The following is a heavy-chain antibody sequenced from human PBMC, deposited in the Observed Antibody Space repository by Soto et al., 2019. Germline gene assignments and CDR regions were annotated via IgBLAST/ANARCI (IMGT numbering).Heavy chain of an antibody. Sequence: GGSLRLSFAASGFTFSSHAMHWVRQAPGKGLEWVAVISYDGSNKYYADSVKGRFTISRDNSKNTLYLQMNSLRAEDTAVYYCARGEYSSSVYYYYYGMDVWGQGTTVTVSS. CDR2: ISYDGSNK. CDR3: ARGEYSSSVYYYYYGMDV. CDR1: GFTFSSHA. V-gene: IGHV3-30-3*01. D-gene: IGHD6-6*01. J-gene: IGHJ6*02.